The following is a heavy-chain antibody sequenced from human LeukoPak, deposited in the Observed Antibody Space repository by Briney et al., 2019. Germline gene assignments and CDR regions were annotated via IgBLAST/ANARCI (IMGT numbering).Heavy chain of an antibody. CDR2: IYYSGST. D-gene: IGHD3-10*01. V-gene: IGHV4-39*01. J-gene: IGHJ4*02. CDR1: GGSISSSSYY. Sequence: SETLSLTCTVSGGSISSSSYYWGWIRQPPGKGLEWIGSIYYSGSTYYNPSLKSRVTISVDTSKNQFSLKLSSVTAADTAVYYCARGLWFGELLTLGGQGTLVTVSS. CDR3: ARGLWFGELLTL.